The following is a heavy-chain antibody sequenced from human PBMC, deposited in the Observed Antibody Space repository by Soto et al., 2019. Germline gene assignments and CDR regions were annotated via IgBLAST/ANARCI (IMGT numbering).Heavy chain of an antibody. CDR2: ISWNSGSI. V-gene: IGHV3-9*01. J-gene: IGHJ4*02. CDR3: AKGNYDFWSGYRTSFDY. CDR1: GFTFDDYA. D-gene: IGHD3-3*01. Sequence: GGSLRLSCAASGFTFDDYAMHWVRQAPGKGLEWVSGISWNSGSIGYADSVKGRFTISRDNAKNSLYLQMNSLRAEDTALYYCAKGNYDFWSGYRTSFDYWGQGTLVTV.